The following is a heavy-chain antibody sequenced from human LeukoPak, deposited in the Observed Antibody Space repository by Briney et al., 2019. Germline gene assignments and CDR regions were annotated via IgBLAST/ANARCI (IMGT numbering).Heavy chain of an antibody. CDR2: IKQDGSEK. D-gene: IGHD1-26*01. Sequence: GGSLRLSCAASGFTFSDYYMSWIRQAPGKGLEWVANIKQDGSEKYYVDSVKGRFTISRDNAKNSLYLQMNSLRAEDTAVYYCARAGIVRATPPDYWGQGTLVTVSS. J-gene: IGHJ4*02. CDR1: GFTFSDYY. V-gene: IGHV3-7*01. CDR3: ARAGIVRATPPDY.